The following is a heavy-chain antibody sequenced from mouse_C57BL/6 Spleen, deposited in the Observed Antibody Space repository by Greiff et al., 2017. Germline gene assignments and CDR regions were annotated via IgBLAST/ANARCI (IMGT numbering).Heavy chain of an antibody. Sequence: DVMLVESGGGLVKPGGSLKLSCAASGFTFSDYGMHWVRQAPEKGLEWVAYISSGSSTIYYADTVKGRFTISRDNAKNTLFLQMTSLRSEDTAMYYCASDGYYVRGFAYWGQGTLVTVSA. CDR3: ASDGYYVRGFAY. J-gene: IGHJ3*01. D-gene: IGHD2-3*01. V-gene: IGHV5-17*01. CDR2: ISSGSSTI. CDR1: GFTFSDYG.